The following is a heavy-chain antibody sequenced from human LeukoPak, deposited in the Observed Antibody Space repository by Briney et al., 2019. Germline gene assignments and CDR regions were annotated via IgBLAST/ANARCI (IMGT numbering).Heavy chain of an antibody. Sequence: SVKVSCKASGYTFTSNYIHWVRQAPGQGLEWMGMIYPRDGSTSYAQKFQGRVTVTRDTSTSTVHMELSGLRSEDTAVYYCARVQEGFDYWGQGTLVTVSS. CDR1: GYTFTSNY. CDR2: IYPRDGST. V-gene: IGHV1-46*01. CDR3: ARVQEGFDY. J-gene: IGHJ4*02.